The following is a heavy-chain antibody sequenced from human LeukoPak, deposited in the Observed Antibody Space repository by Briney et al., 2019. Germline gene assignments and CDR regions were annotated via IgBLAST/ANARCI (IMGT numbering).Heavy chain of an antibody. CDR3: AAYYDSSGYYRYYYYYGMDV. D-gene: IGHD3-22*01. CDR2: IVVGSGNT. Sequence: SVKVSCKASGFTFTSSAMQWVRRARGQRLEWIGWIVVGSGNTNYAQKFQERVTITRDMSTSTAYMELSSLRSEDTAVYYCAAYYDSSGYYRYYYYYGMDVWGQGTTVTVSS. J-gene: IGHJ6*02. CDR1: GFTFTSSA. V-gene: IGHV1-58*02.